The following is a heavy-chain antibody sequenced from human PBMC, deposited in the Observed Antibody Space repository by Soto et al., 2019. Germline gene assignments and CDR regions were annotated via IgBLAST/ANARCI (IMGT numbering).Heavy chain of an antibody. CDR3: VRRAITANTSWGAFDV. CDR1: GFTFSSFV. J-gene: IGHJ3*01. D-gene: IGHD1-20*01. CDR2: GSPGGDVS. V-gene: IGHV3-23*01. Sequence: VQPLESGGGLVQPGGSLRLSCAASGFTFSSFVMNWVRQAPGKGPEWVSTGSPGGDVSHYTDSVTGRFTISRDHSRRTLHLQIASLRGEYAAVYFCVRRAITANTSWGAFDVWGQGTVVTVSS.